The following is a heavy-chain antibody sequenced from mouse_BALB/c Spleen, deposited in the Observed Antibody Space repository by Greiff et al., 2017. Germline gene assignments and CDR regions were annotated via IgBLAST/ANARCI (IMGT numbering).Heavy chain of an antibody. CDR3: ARHYYGSRDYAMDY. Sequence: EVQLVESGGGLVKPGGSLKLSCAASGFAFSSYDMSWVRQTPEKRLEWVAYISSGGGSTYYPDTVKGRFTISRDNAKNTLYLQMSSLKSEDTAMYYCARHYYGSRDYAMDYWGQGTSVTVSS. CDR2: ISSGGGST. D-gene: IGHD1-1*01. J-gene: IGHJ4*01. CDR1: GFAFSSYD. V-gene: IGHV5-12-1*01.